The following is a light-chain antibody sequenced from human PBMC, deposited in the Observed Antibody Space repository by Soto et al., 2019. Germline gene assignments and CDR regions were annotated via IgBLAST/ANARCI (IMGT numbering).Light chain of an antibody. V-gene: IGKV3-20*01. J-gene: IGKJ5*01. CDR3: QQYGNSPPGT. CDR2: GAS. CDR1: QSVDNNH. Sequence: TVLTQSPGTLYFSPGERATLSCRASQSVDNNHVAWYQQRRGLPPRLLIYGASNRATGIPDRSSGSGSGTDFTLTISRLEPEDFAVYFCQQYGNSPPGTFGQGTRLEIK.